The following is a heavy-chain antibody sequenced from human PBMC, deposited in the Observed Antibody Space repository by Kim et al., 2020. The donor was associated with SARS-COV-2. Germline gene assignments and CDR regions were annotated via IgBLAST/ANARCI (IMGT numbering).Heavy chain of an antibody. D-gene: IGHD6-19*01. V-gene: IGHV3-30-3*01. CDR1: GFTFSSFA. J-gene: IGHJ4*02. CDR3: ARGWRAVADIPYYFDY. Sequence: GGSLRLSCAASGFTFSSFAMHWVRQAPGRGLEWVAVISYDGSDKYYVDSVRGRFTISRDNSQSTLYLQMNSLRGEDTAVYYCARGWRAVADIPYYFDYWGQGTLVTVSS. CDR2: ISYDGSDK.